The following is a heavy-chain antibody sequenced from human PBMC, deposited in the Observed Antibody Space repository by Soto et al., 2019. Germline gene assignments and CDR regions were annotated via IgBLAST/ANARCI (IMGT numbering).Heavy chain of an antibody. D-gene: IGHD3-16*01. CDR2: ISGSGGST. Sequence: GGSLRLSCAASGFSFTNAWMSRVRQAPGKGLEWVSAISGSGGSTYYADSVKGRFTISRDNSKNTLYLQMNSLRAEDTAVYYCAKDLGGSPSFDYWGQGTLVTVSS. J-gene: IGHJ4*02. V-gene: IGHV3-23*01. CDR1: GFSFTNAW. CDR3: AKDLGGSPSFDY.